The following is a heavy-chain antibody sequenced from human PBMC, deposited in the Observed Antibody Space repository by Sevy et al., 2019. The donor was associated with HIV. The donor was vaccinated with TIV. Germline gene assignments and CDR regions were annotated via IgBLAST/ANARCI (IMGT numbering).Heavy chain of an antibody. CDR3: ARKSTSYSHFDY. CDR2: FGIAGDT. Sequence: GGSLRLSCAASGFTFSFYDMHWVRQATGKGLEWVSGFGIAGDTYDAGSVKGRFTISRDNAKNSLYLQMNSLRAGDTAVYYCARKSTSYSHFDYWGQGTLVTVSS. V-gene: IGHV3-13*01. J-gene: IGHJ4*02. D-gene: IGHD1-26*01. CDR1: GFTFSFYD.